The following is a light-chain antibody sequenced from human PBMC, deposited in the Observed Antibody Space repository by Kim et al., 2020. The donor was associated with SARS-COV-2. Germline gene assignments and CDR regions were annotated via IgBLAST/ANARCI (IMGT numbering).Light chain of an antibody. CDR3: SSYTTRSTWL. CDR2: DVN. CDR1: SSDVGAHNY. V-gene: IGLV2-14*01. J-gene: IGLJ3*02. Sequence: QSALTQPASVSGSPGQSITISCTGTSSDVGAHNYVSWYQQGPGKAPKLMIYDVNKRPSGVSRRFSGSKSGNTASLTISGLQAEDEAIYYCSSYTTRSTWLFGGGTQLTVL.